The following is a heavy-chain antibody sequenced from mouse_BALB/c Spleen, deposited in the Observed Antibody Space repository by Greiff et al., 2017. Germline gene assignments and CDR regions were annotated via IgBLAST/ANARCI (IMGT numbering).Heavy chain of an antibody. D-gene: IGHD4-1*01. V-gene: IGHV1S22*01. Sequence: LQQPGSELVRPGASVKLSCKASGYTFTSYWMHWVKQRPGQGLEWIGNIYPGSGSTNYDEKFKSKATLTVDTSSSTAYMQLSSLTSEDSAVYYCTRSSWERVDYWGQGTTRTVSS. CDR3: TRSSWERVDY. J-gene: IGHJ2*01. CDR2: IYPGSGST. CDR1: GYTFTSYW.